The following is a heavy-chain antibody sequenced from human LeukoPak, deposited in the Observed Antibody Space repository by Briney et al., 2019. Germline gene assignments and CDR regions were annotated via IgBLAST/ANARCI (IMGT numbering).Heavy chain of an antibody. CDR3: ARDSRSGWYFDY. J-gene: IGHJ4*02. CDR1: GGTFSTYA. D-gene: IGHD6-19*01. V-gene: IGHV1-69*01. Sequence: SVKVSSKASGGTFSTYAISWVRQPPGKGFDWMGGIIPIFGTANYAQKFQGRVTITADESTSTAYMELSSLRSEDTAVYYCARDSRSGWYFDYWGQGTLVTVSS. CDR2: IIPIFGTA.